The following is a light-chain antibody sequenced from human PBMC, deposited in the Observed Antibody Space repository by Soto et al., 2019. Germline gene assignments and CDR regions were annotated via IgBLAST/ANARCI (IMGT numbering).Light chain of an antibody. Sequence: EIVLTQSPGTLSLSPSERATLSCRASQSVSSSYLAWYQQKPGQAPSLLIYGASRRATGIPDRFSGSGSGTDFTLNISRLEPEDFAVYYCQQYDNSPWTFGQGTKVEIK. CDR2: GAS. J-gene: IGKJ1*01. V-gene: IGKV3-20*01. CDR3: QQYDNSPWT. CDR1: QSVSSSY.